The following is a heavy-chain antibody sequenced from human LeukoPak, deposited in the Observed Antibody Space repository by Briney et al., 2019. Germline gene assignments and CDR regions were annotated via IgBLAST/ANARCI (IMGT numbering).Heavy chain of an antibody. V-gene: IGHV1-2*02. CDR1: GYTFTGYY. J-gene: IGHJ4*02. CDR2: INPNSGGT. CDR3: ARDTGMITFGGAIVNFDY. D-gene: IGHD3-16*02. Sequence: VASVKVSCKASGYTFTGYYMHWVRQAPGQGLEWMGWINPNSGGTNYAQKFQGRVTMTRDTSISTAYMELSRLRSDDTAVYYCARDTGMITFGGAIVNFDYWGQGTLVTVSS.